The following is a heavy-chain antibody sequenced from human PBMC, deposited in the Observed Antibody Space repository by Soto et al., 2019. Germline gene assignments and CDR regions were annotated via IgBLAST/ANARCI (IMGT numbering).Heavy chain of an antibody. CDR3: ARDRVVAASSCFDY. V-gene: IGHV3-21*01. J-gene: IGHJ4*02. CDR1: GFTFSSYS. Sequence: EVQLVESGGGLVKPGGSLRLSCAASGFTFSSYSMNWVRQAPGKGLEWVSSISSSSSYIYYADSVKGRFTISRDNAKNSLYLQMYSLRAEDTAVYYCARDRVVAASSCFDYWGQGTLVTVSS. CDR2: ISSSSSYI. D-gene: IGHD2-15*01.